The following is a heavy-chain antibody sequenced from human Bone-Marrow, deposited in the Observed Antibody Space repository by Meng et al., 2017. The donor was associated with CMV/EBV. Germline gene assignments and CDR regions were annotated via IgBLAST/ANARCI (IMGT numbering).Heavy chain of an antibody. Sequence: GESLKISCAASGFTFSSYGMHWVRQAPGKGLEWVAFIRYDGSNKYYADSVKGRFTISRDNSKNTLYLQMNSLRAEDTAVYYCAKEPYSSGWYSYYYYGMDVWGQGTTVTVSS. CDR2: IRYDGSNK. CDR3: AKEPYSSGWYSYYYYGMDV. V-gene: IGHV3-30*02. D-gene: IGHD6-19*01. J-gene: IGHJ6*02. CDR1: GFTFSSYG.